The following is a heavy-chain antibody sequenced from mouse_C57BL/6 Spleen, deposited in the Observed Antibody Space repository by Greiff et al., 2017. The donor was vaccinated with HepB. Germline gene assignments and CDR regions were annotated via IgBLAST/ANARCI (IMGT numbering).Heavy chain of an antibody. CDR2: IDPSDSET. CDR3: AGIYYGNPYYFDY. J-gene: IGHJ2*01. D-gene: IGHD2-1*01. CDR1: GYTFTSYW. V-gene: IGHV1-52*01. Sequence: VQLQQPGAELVRPGSSVKLSCKASGYTFTSYWMHWVKQRPIQGLEWIGNIDPSDSETHYNQKFKDKATLTVDKSSSTAYMQLSSLTSEDSAVYYCAGIYYGNPYYFDYWGQGTTLTVSS.